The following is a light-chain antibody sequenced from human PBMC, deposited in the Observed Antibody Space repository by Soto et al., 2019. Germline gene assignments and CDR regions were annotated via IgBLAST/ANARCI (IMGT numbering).Light chain of an antibody. CDR3: QQYGSSPLT. J-gene: IGKJ4*01. Sequence: EIVMTQSPATLSVSPGERATRSCRSSQSISSNLAWYQQKPGQAPRLLMFRASSRATGIPDRFSGSGSGTDFTLTISRLEPEDFAVYYCQQYGSSPLTFGGGTKV. CDR2: RAS. V-gene: IGKV3-20*01. CDR1: QSISSN.